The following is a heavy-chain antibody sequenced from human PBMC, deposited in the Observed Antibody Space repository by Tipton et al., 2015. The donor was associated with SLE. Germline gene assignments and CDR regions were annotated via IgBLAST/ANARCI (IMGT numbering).Heavy chain of an antibody. Sequence: SLRLSCATSGFTFSDSAMSWVRQAPGEGLEWVSTLTGSGHRTYYADSVKGRFTISRDNSKNTLYLQMNSLRAEDTAVYYCAKGFDSAYYGSGSLFDYWGQGTLVTVSS. J-gene: IGHJ4*02. CDR3: AKGFDSAYYGSGSLFDY. CDR1: GFTFSDSA. CDR2: LTGSGHRT. V-gene: IGHV3-23*01. D-gene: IGHD3-10*01.